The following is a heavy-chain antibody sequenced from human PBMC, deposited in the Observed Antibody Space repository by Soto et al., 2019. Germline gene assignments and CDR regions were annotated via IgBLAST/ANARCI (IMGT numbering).Heavy chain of an antibody. Sequence: ASVKVSCKASGYTFTSYGISWVRQAPGQGLEWMGWISAYNGNTNYAQKLQGRVTMTTDTSTSTAYMELRSLRSDDTAVYYCARDKQGSLWFGESTAEYFPHRGQGTLVIVSS. D-gene: IGHD3-10*01. J-gene: IGHJ1*01. CDR1: GYTFTSYG. V-gene: IGHV1-18*01. CDR3: ARDKQGSLWFGESTAEYFPH. CDR2: ISAYNGNT.